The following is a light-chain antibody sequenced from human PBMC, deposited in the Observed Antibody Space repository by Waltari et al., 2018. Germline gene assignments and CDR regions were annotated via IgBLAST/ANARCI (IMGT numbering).Light chain of an antibody. CDR3: SSYTSSSTLEVV. Sequence: QSALTQPASVSGSPGQSITISCTGTRSAVGGSNYVSWYQQHPGKAPKLMIYDVSNRPSGVSNRFSGSKSGNTASLTISGLQAEDEADYYCSSYTSSSTLEVVFGGGTKLTVL. CDR1: RSAVGGSNY. V-gene: IGLV2-14*03. J-gene: IGLJ2*01. CDR2: DVS.